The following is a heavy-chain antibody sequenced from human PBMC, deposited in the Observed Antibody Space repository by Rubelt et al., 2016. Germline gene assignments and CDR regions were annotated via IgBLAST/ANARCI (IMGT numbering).Heavy chain of an antibody. CDR3: ARVMITFGGVIEVGWFDP. CDR2: ISGYNDDT. Sequence: QVQLVQSGAEVKKPGASVKVSCKASGYTFTSYGISWVRQAPGQGLEWMGWISGYNDDTTYAQKLQGRVTMTTDTSTSTAYMELRSLRSDDTAVYYCARVMITFGGVIEVGWFDPWGQGTLVTVSS. D-gene: IGHD3-16*02. J-gene: IGHJ5*02. CDR1: GYTFTSYG. V-gene: IGHV1-18*01.